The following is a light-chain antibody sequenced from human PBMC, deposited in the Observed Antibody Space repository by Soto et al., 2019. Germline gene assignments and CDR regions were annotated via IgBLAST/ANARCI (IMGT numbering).Light chain of an antibody. V-gene: IGKV3-15*01. J-gene: IGKJ5*01. CDR1: QSVSSN. Sequence: IVMTQSPSTLSVSPGERATLSCRASQSVSSNLAWYQQKPGQAPRLLIYGASTRATGIPARFSGSGSGTEFTLTISSLQSDDFGTYYCQQYESFSPYTFGRGTRLEIK. CDR2: GAS. CDR3: QQYESFSPYT.